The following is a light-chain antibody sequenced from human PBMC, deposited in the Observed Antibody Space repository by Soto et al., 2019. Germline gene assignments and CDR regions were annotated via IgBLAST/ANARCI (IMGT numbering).Light chain of an antibody. Sequence: DIVMTQSPDSLTVSLGERAALSCKSSQSILFSSNNKNYLAWYQQKPGQPPKLLINWSSTRESGVPDRFSGSGSGTDFTLTISSLQAEDVAVYYCQQYYTTPLTFGEGTKVEIK. CDR2: WSS. CDR3: QQYYTTPLT. CDR1: QSILFSSNNKNY. J-gene: IGKJ1*01. V-gene: IGKV4-1*01.